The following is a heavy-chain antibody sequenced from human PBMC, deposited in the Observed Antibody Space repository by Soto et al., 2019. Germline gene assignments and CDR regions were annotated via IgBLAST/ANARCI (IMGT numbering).Heavy chain of an antibody. CDR1: GYTFTSYG. J-gene: IGHJ5*02. D-gene: IGHD4-17*01. CDR3: ARDIAYGDYVGGWFDP. Sequence: QVQLVQSGAEVKKPGASVKVSCKASGYTFTSYGISWVRQAPGQGLEWMGWISAYNGNTNYAQKLQGRVTMTTDTSTSTGYMELRSLRSDDTAVYYCARDIAYGDYVGGWFDPWGQGTLVTVSS. CDR2: ISAYNGNT. V-gene: IGHV1-18*01.